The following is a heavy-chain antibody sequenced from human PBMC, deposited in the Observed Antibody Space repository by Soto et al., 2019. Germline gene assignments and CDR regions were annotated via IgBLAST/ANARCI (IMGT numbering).Heavy chain of an antibody. D-gene: IGHD3-10*01. CDR2: IYYSGST. J-gene: IGHJ4*02. Sequence: SETLSLTCTVSGGSIGSYYCSWIRQPPGKGLEWIGYIYYSGSTNYNPSLKSRVTISVDTSKNQFSLKLSSVTDADTAVYYCASIYSSSYYDYCGQGNLITFSS. CDR3: ASIYSSSYYDY. V-gene: IGHV4-59*01. CDR1: GGSIGSYY.